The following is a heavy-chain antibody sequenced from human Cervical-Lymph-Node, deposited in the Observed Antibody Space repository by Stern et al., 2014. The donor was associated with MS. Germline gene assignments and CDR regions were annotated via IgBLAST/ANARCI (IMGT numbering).Heavy chain of an antibody. CDR3: ARSSTVTPNAFDI. V-gene: IGHV4-30-2*01. CDR2: NDQGGST. CDR1: GCSISSGGYP. D-gene: IGHD4-17*01. J-gene: IGHJ3*02. Sequence: QLQLQESGSGLVKPSQTLSLTCAVSGCSISSGGYPWSWIRPPPGKGLEWIGYNDQGGSTYYNPSLKSRFTISVDRSKNQFSLKLSSVTAADTAVYYCARSSTVTPNAFDIWGQGTMVTVSS.